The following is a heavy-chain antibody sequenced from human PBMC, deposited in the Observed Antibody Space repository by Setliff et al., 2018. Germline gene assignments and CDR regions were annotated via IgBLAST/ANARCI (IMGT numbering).Heavy chain of an antibody. CDR3: ARGGYRSGLDY. V-gene: IGHV3-74*01. J-gene: IGHJ4*02. Sequence: PGGSLRLSCAVSELTPSSHHMHWVRQVPGAGLVWVSRTNGDGSDAVYADSVKGRFTVSRDKAKKMVYLQMNSLRAEDTAVYHCARGGYRSGLDYWGQGTLVTVSS. D-gene: IGHD2-15*01. CDR1: ELTPSSHH. CDR2: TNGDGSDA.